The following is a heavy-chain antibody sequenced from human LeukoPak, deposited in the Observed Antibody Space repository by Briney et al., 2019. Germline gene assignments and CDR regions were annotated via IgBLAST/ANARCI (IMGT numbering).Heavy chain of an antibody. J-gene: IGHJ4*02. CDR2: ISYDGSNK. D-gene: IGHD5-24*01. V-gene: IGHV3-30-3*01. Sequence: GGSLRLSCSASGFTFSSYAMHWVRQAPGKGLEWVAFISYDGSNKHYADSVKGRFTISRDNSKNTLYLQMNSLRPEDTAVYYCARARFGYNRGPFDYWGQGILVTVSS. CDR3: ARARFGYNRGPFDY. CDR1: GFTFSSYA.